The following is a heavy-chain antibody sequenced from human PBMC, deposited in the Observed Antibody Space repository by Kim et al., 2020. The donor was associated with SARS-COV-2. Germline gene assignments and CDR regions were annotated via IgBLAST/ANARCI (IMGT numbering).Heavy chain of an antibody. V-gene: IGHV1-2*06. CDR1: GYTFTGYY. D-gene: IGHD3-22*01. CDR2: INPNSGGT. Sequence: ASVKVSCKASGYTFTGYYMHWVRQAPGQGLEWMGRINPNSGGTNYAQKFQGRVTMTRDTSISTAYMELSRLRSDDTAVYYCARQGGSSGSPTSADYWGQGTLVTVSS. J-gene: IGHJ4*02. CDR3: ARQGGSSGSPTSADY.